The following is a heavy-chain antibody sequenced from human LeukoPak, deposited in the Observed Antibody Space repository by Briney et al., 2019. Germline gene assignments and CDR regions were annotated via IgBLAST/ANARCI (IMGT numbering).Heavy chain of an antibody. CDR3: ASPQSGGRNYYYYYGMDV. CDR1: GYTFPSYF. V-gene: IGHV1-46*01. Sequence: ASVKVSCKASGYTFPSYFMHWVRQAPGQGLEWMGIINPTGGSTTYAQKFQGRVTMTRDTSTSTVYMELSSLRSEDTAVYYCASPQSGGRNYYYYYGMDVWGQGTTVTVSS. CDR2: INPTGGST. D-gene: IGHD4-23*01. J-gene: IGHJ6*02.